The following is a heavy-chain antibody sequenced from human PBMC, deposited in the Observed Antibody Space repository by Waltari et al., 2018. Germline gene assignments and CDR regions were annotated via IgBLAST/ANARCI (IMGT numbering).Heavy chain of an antibody. CDR1: GFPFSSYS. Sequence: EVQLVESGGGLVKPGGSLRLSCPASGFPFSSYSLNWVRQAPGKGLEWVSSISSSSSYIYYADSVKGRFTISRDNAKNSLYLQMNSLRAEDTAVYYCAREAATIWLDYWGQGTLVTVSS. V-gene: IGHV3-21*01. CDR2: ISSSSSYI. D-gene: IGHD5-12*01. J-gene: IGHJ4*02. CDR3: AREAATIWLDY.